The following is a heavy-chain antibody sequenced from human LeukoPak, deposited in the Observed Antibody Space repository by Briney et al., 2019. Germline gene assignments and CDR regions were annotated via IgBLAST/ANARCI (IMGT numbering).Heavy chain of an antibody. CDR1: GFTFSSYS. D-gene: IGHD3-22*01. Sequence: GGSLRLSCAASGFTFSSYSMNWVRQAPGKGLEWVSSISTSSSYIYYADSVKGRFTNSRDNSRNTLYLQMNSLRAEDTAVYYCARDRYYYDSSGYYYFDYWGQGTLVTVSS. CDR2: ISTSSSYI. V-gene: IGHV3-21*01. CDR3: ARDRYYYDSSGYYYFDY. J-gene: IGHJ4*02.